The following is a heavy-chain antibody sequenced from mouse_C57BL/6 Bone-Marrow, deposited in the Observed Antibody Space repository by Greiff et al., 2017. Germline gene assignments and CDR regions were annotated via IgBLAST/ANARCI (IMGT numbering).Heavy chain of an antibody. Sequence: QVQLQQPGTELVKPGASVKLSCKASGYTFTSYWMHWVKQRPGQGLEWIGNINPSNGGTNYNEKFKSKATLTVDKSSSTAYMQLSSLTSEDSAVYYCAREENDYDRLYYAMDYWGQGTSVTVSS. V-gene: IGHV1-53*01. CDR2: INPSNGGT. CDR3: AREENDYDRLYYAMDY. J-gene: IGHJ4*01. D-gene: IGHD2-4*01. CDR1: GYTFTSYW.